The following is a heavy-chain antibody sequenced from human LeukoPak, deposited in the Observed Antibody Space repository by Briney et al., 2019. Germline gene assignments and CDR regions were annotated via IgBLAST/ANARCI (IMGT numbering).Heavy chain of an antibody. J-gene: IGHJ3*02. D-gene: IGHD3-9*01. CDR1: GFTFDDYA. V-gene: IGHV3-43*02. CDR2: ISGDGGST. CDR3: AKDKDILRYFDWLHAFDI. Sequence: GGSLRLSCAASGFTFDDYAMHWVRQAPGKGLEWVSLISGDGGSTYYADSVKGRFTISRDNSKNSLYLQMNSLRTEDTALYYCAKDKDILRYFDWLHAFDIWGQGTTVTVSS.